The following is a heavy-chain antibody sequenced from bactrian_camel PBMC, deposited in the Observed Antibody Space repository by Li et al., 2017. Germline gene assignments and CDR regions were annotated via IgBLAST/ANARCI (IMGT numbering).Heavy chain of an antibody. CDR2: IDTGGST. Sequence: QLVESGGGLVQPGGSLRLSCASSLFTFLYMTWVRQGPGKGLEWISSIDTGGSTYYADSVRGRFTISKDVAKNTLYLQMNSLKSEDTAVYYCVSIGPGGWGQGTQVTGS. CDR3: VSIGPGG. J-gene: IGHJ4*01. CDR1: LFTFLY. V-gene: IGHV3S10*01.